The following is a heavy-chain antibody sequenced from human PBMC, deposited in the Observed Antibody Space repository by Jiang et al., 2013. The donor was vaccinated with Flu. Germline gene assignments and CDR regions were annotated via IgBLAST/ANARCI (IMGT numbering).Heavy chain of an antibody. CDR3: ARDRNSGSFRGYDAFDI. CDR2: IIPIFGTA. Sequence: GAEVKKPGSSVKVSCKASGGTFSSYAISWVRQAPGQGLEWMGGIIPIFGTANYAQKFQGRVTITADKSTSTAYMELSSLRSEDTAVYYCARDRNSGSFRGYDAFDIWGQGTMVTVSS. V-gene: IGHV1-69*06. J-gene: IGHJ3*02. CDR1: GGTFSSYA. D-gene: IGHD1-26*01.